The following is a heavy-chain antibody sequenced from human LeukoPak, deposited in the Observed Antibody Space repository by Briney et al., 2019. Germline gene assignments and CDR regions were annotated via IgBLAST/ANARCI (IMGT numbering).Heavy chain of an antibody. CDR2: ISAYNGNT. Sequence: ASVKVSCKASGYTFTSYGISWVRQAPGQGLEWMGWISAYNGNTNYAQKLQGRVTMTTDTSTSTAYMELRSLRSDDTAVYYCARDLYSSGLAYYYYGMDVWGQGTTVTVSS. CDR1: GYTFTSYG. V-gene: IGHV1-18*01. J-gene: IGHJ6*02. CDR3: ARDLYSSGLAYYYYGMDV. D-gene: IGHD6-19*01.